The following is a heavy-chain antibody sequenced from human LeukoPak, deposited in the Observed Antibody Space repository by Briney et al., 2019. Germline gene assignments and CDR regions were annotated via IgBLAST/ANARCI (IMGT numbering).Heavy chain of an antibody. D-gene: IGHD6-6*01. CDR2: ISSSGSTI. Sequence: GGSLRLSCAASGFTFSDYYMSWIRQAPGKGLEWVSYISSSGSTIYYADSVKGRFTISRDNAKNSLYLQMNSLRAEDTAVYYCAKGQTIAARLNLFDYWGQGTLVTVSS. CDR3: AKGQTIAARLNLFDY. V-gene: IGHV3-11*01. CDR1: GFTFSDYY. J-gene: IGHJ4*02.